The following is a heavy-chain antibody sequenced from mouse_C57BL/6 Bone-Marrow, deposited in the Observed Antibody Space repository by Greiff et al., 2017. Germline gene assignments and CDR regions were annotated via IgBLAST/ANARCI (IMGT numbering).Heavy chain of an antibody. CDR2: IYPRDGSN. J-gene: IGHJ1*03. Sequence: QVQLQQSGPELVKPGASVKLSCKASGYTFTSYDINWVKQRPGQGLEWIGWIYPRDGSNKYNEKFKGKATLTVDTYSSTAYLGLQSLTSEDSAVYFCARLDVYGSSGDWYFDVWGTGTTVTVSS. CDR1: GYTFTSYD. D-gene: IGHD1-1*01. V-gene: IGHV1-85*01. CDR3: ARLDVYGSSGDWYFDV.